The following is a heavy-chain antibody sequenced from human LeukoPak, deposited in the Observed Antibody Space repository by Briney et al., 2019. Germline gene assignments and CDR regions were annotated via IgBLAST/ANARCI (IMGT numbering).Heavy chain of an antibody. J-gene: IGHJ3*02. CDR1: GFTFGDYA. Sequence: GRSLRLSCTASGFTFGDYAMTWVRQAPGKGLEWIGFIRSKTYGGTTEYAASVKGRFTISRDDSKNIAYLQMNSLKTVDTAMYYCPRAHCSGGTCYGNDAFDIWGQGTMVTVSS. V-gene: IGHV3-49*04. D-gene: IGHD2-15*01. CDR2: IRSKTYGGTT. CDR3: PRAHCSGGTCYGNDAFDI.